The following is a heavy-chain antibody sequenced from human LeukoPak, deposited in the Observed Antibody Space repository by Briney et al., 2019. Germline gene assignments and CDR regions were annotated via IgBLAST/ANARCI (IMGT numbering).Heavy chain of an antibody. D-gene: IGHD6-13*01. CDR1: GGTFSSYA. CDR2: IIPIFGTA. Sequence: SVKVSCKASGGTFSSYAISWVRQAPGQGLEWMGGIIPIFGTANYAQKFQGRVTITADESTSTAYMELSSLRSEDTAVYYCALWRQQLVRYFDYWGQGTLVTVSS. V-gene: IGHV1-69*13. CDR3: ALWRQQLVRYFDY. J-gene: IGHJ4*02.